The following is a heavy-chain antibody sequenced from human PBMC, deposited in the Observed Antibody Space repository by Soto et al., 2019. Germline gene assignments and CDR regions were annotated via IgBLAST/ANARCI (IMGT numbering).Heavy chain of an antibody. J-gene: IGHJ4*02. CDR3: AKDSLSSGYSSLDY. V-gene: IGHV3-9*01. CDR2: ISWNSGSI. Sequence: GGSLRLSCAASGFTFDDYAMHWVRQAPGKGLEWVSGISWNSGSIGYADSVKGRFTISRDNAKNSLYLQMNSLRAEDTALYYCAKDSLSSGYSSLDYWGQGTLVTVSS. CDR1: GFTFDDYA. D-gene: IGHD5-12*01.